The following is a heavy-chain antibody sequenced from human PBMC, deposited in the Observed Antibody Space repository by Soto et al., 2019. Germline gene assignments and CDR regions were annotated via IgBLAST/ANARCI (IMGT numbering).Heavy chain of an antibody. CDR3: AKDATRTSGWYYFDY. V-gene: IGHV3-21*04. CDR1: GFTFSTYS. CDR2: ISSSGDYI. J-gene: IGHJ4*02. Sequence: GSLRLSCAGSGFTFSTYSINWVRQPPGKGLEWVSSISSSGDYIHYADSVKGRFTISRDNAKNSLFLQMNSLRAEDTAVYYCAKDATRTSGWYYFDYWGQGALVTV. D-gene: IGHD6-19*01.